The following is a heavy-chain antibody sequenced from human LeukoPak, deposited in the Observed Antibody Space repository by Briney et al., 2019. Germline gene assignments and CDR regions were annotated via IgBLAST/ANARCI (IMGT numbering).Heavy chain of an antibody. CDR1: GGSISSSRDY. CDR3: ARRVEIAVAGPIDY. J-gene: IGHJ4*02. Sequence: SKTLSLTCTVSGGSISSSRDYWGWIRQPPGKGLEWIGSIYYSGSTYYNPSLKSRVTISVDTSKNQFSLKLSSVTAADTAVYYCARRVEIAVAGPIDYWGQGTLVTVSS. CDR2: IYYSGST. D-gene: IGHD6-19*01. V-gene: IGHV4-39*01.